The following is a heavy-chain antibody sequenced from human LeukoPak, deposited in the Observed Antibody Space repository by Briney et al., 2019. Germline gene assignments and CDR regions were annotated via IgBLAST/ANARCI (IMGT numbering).Heavy chain of an antibody. V-gene: IGHV3-23*01. Sequence: TGGSLSLSCAAAGFTISSYALSWVRQAPGKGLEWVSAISCSGGSTYYTDSVKGRFTISRDTSKNTLSLQMISLRAEDTAVYYCAKSRGVRGVIISYFDYWGQGTLVTVSS. D-gene: IGHD3-10*01. CDR3: AKSRGVRGVIISYFDY. CDR1: GFTISSYA. J-gene: IGHJ4*02. CDR2: ISCSGGST.